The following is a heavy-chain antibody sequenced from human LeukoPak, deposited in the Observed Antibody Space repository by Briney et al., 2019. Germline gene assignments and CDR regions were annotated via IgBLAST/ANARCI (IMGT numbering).Heavy chain of an antibody. J-gene: IGHJ4*02. V-gene: IGHV1-18*01. CDR1: GYTFTSYG. D-gene: IGHD3-10*01. CDR3: ARDLERITMVRGVGDY. Sequence: GASVKVSCKASGYTFTSYGISWVRQAPGQGLEWMGWISAYNGNTNYAQKLRGRVTMTTDTSTSTAYMELRSLRSDDTAVYYCARDLERITMVRGVGDYWGQGTLVTVSS. CDR2: ISAYNGNT.